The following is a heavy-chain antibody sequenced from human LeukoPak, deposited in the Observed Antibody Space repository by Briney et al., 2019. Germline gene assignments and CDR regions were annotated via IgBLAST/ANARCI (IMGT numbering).Heavy chain of an antibody. CDR3: VKRVLGPPY. V-gene: IGHV3-64D*06. J-gene: IGHJ4*02. CDR1: GFTFSTYA. Sequence: GGSLRLSCSAFGFTFSTYAMHRVRQAPGKGLEFVSAISNDGGRTYYADSVQGRFTIYRENSQTTLYLQMSSLRAEATAVYYCVKRVLGPPYWGQGTLVTVSS. CDR2: ISNDGGRT. D-gene: IGHD3-16*01.